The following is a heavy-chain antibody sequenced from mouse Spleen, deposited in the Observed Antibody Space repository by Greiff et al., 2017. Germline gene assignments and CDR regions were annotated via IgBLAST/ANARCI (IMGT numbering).Heavy chain of an antibody. V-gene: IGHV5-9*03. CDR3: ARSATYPYWYFDV. Sequence: EVMLVESGGGLVKLGGSLKLSCAASGFTFSSYAMSWVRQTPEKRLEWVATISSGGGNTYYPDSVKGRFTISRDNAKNTLYLQMSSLKSEDTAMYYCARSATYPYWYFDVWGAGTTVTVSS. CDR2: ISSGGGNT. D-gene: IGHD5-5*01. J-gene: IGHJ1*01. CDR1: GFTFSSYA.